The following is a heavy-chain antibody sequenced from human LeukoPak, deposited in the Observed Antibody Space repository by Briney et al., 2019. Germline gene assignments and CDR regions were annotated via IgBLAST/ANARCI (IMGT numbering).Heavy chain of an antibody. CDR1: GFTFSSYG. Sequence: GGSLRLSCAASGFTFSSYGMHWVRQAPGKGLEWVAFIRYDGSNKYYADSVKGRFTISRDNSKNTLYLQMNSLRAEDTAVYYCAGTYCSGGSCRYYYYGMDVWGQGTTVTVSS. CDR3: AGTYCSGGSCRYYYYGMDV. V-gene: IGHV3-30*02. CDR2: IRYDGSNK. D-gene: IGHD2-15*01. J-gene: IGHJ6*02.